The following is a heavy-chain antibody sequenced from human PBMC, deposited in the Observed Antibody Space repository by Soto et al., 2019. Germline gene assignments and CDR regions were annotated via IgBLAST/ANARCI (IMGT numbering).Heavy chain of an antibody. D-gene: IGHD3-3*01. CDR3: ARGQRFSDWFDP. J-gene: IGHJ5*02. CDR1: GGSISVYY. V-gene: IGHV4-4*07. Sequence: PSETLSLTCTVSGGSISVYYWTWMRQPAGKGLEWIGRIYSSGTTKYNPSLKSRVTMSLDTSKNQFSLSLSSVTATDTAVYYCARGQRFSDWFDPWGPGTLVTVSS. CDR2: IYSSGTT.